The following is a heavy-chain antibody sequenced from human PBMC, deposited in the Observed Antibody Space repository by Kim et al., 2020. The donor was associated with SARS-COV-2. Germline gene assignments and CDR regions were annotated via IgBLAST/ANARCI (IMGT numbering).Heavy chain of an antibody. V-gene: IGHV4-34*01. D-gene: IGHD2-15*01. CDR1: GGSFSGYY. CDR2: INHSGST. J-gene: IGHJ5*02. CDR3: ARGAAEIVVLVAAHLNWCDP. Sequence: SETLSLTCAVYGGSFSGYYWSWIRQPPGKGLEWIGEINHSGSTNYNPSLKSRVTISVDTSKNQFSLKLSSVTAADTAMYYCARGAAEIVVLVAAHLNWCDPWGQGTLVTVSS.